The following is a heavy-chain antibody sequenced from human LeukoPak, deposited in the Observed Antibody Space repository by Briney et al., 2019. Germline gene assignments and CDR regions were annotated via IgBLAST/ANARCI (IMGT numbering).Heavy chain of an antibody. D-gene: IGHD1-26*01. CDR1: GGSFSGYY. J-gene: IGHJ5*02. CDR2: INHSGST. CDR3: ARGLVGAGEGNWFDP. Sequence: PSETLSLTCAVYGGSFSGYYWSWIRQPPGKGLEWIGEINHSGSTNYNPSLKSRVTISVDTSKSQFSLKLSSVTAADTAVYYCARGLVGAGEGNWFDPWGQGTLVTVSS. V-gene: IGHV4-34*01.